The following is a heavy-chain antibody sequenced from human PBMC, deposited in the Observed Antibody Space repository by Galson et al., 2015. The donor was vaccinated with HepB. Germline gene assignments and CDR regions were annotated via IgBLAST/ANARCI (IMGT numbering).Heavy chain of an antibody. CDR1: GGSGSTYR. J-gene: IGHJ4*02. D-gene: IGHD5-12*01. V-gene: IGHV4-59*02. CDR2: MYYGGTS. Sequence: ATLSLTCSVSGGSGSTYRRSWIRQPPGKVLQGIGYMYYGGTSNYNASLKSRVSISVDTSKNQFSLNLTPVTAEDTAVYYCANLSGSYSGLAGVFDFWGQGSLVTVSS. CDR3: ANLSGSYSGLAGVFDF.